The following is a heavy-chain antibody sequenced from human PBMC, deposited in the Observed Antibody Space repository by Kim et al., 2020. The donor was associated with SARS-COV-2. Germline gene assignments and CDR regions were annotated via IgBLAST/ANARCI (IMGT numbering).Heavy chain of an antibody. J-gene: IGHJ4*02. CDR1: GASINSSNYY. Sequence: SETLSLTCTVSGASINSSNYYWGWIRQPPGKGLEWIGSFYYSGSTYYNPSLKSRVTISVDTARNQFSLKMTSATVADTALYYCARHTLRSLWLGALGDFDSWGQGTLVSFSS. CDR3: ARHTLRSLWLGALGDFDS. D-gene: IGHD3-10*01. V-gene: IGHV4-39*01. CDR2: FYYSGST.